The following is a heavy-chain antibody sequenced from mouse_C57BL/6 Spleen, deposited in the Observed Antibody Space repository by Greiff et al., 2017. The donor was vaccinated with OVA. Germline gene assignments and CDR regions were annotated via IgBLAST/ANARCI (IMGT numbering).Heavy chain of an antibody. D-gene: IGHD1-1*01. CDR3: ARGPYYYGSSLYAMDY. CDR1: GYTFTSYW. V-gene: IGHV1-53*01. J-gene: IGHJ4*01. CDR2: INPSNGGT. Sequence: VKLQQPGTELVKPGASVKLSCKASGYTFTSYWMHWVKQRPGQGLEWIGNINPSNGGTNYNEKFKSKATLTVDKSSSTAYMQLSSLTSEDSAVYYCARGPYYYGSSLYAMDYWGQGTSVTVSS.